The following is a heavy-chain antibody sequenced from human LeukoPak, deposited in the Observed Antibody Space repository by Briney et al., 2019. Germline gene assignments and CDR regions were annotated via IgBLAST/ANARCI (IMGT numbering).Heavy chain of an antibody. CDR1: GGSFSGYY. V-gene: IGHV4-34*01. CDR3: ARGQRYYYYMDV. J-gene: IGHJ6*03. Sequence: TSETLSLTCAVHGGSFSGYYWSWIRQPPGKGLEWIGEINHSGSTNYNPSLKSRVTISVETSKNQFSLKLSSVTAADTAVYYCARGQRYYYYMDVWGKGTMVTVSS. CDR2: INHSGST.